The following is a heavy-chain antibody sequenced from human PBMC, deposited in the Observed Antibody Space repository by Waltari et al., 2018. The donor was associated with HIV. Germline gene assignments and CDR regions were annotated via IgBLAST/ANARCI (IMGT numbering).Heavy chain of an antibody. Sequence: QVQLQESGPGLVKPSETLSHTCTVSGGSINYYYWHSIRQPPGKGLEWIGYIYYSGTTNYNPSLESRVTISVDTSKNHFSLNLTSVTAADTAMYYCARHGGMATTFDYWGQGSLVTVSS. CDR1: GGSINYYY. CDR3: ARHGGMATTFDY. V-gene: IGHV4-59*08. D-gene: IGHD5-12*01. CDR2: IYYSGTT. J-gene: IGHJ4*02.